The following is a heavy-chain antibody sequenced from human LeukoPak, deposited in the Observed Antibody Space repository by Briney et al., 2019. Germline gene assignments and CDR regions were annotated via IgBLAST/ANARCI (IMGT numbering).Heavy chain of an antibody. CDR3: ARAEWELLFDY. Sequence: SETLSLTCTVSGGSISSGDYYWSWIRQPPGKGLEWIGYIYYSGSTYYNPSLKSRVTISVDTSKDQFSLKLSSVTAADTAVYYCARAEWELLFDYWGQGTLVTVSS. CDR2: IYYSGST. J-gene: IGHJ4*02. V-gene: IGHV4-30-4*08. D-gene: IGHD1-26*01. CDR1: GGSISSGDYY.